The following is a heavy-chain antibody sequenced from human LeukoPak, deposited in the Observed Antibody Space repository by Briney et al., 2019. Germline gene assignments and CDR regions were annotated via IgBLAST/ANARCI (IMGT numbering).Heavy chain of an antibody. CDR2: ISSSSSTI. CDR3: ARVPSYSYGYYFDY. D-gene: IGHD5-18*01. J-gene: IGHJ4*02. V-gene: IGHV3-48*02. Sequence: GGSLRLSCAASGFTFSSYSMNWVRQAPGKGLEWVSYISSSSSTINYADSVKGRFTISRDNAKNSLYLQMNSLRDEDTAVYYCARVPSYSYGYYFDYWGQGTLVTVSS. CDR1: GFTFSSYS.